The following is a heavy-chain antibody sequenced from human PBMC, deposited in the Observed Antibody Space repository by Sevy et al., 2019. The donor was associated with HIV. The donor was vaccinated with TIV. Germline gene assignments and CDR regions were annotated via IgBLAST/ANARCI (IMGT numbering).Heavy chain of an antibody. CDR1: GGSISSGGYY. J-gene: IGHJ3*02. V-gene: IGHV4-31*03. CDR3: ARDHGSYTVVTPGVAFDI. Sequence: SETLSLTCTVSGGSISSGGYYWSWIRQHPGKGLEWIGYIYYSGSTYYNPSLKSRVTISVDTSKNQFSLTLSSVTAADTAVYYCARDHGSYTVVTPGVAFDIWGQGTMVTVSS. D-gene: IGHD2-2*02. CDR2: IYYSGST.